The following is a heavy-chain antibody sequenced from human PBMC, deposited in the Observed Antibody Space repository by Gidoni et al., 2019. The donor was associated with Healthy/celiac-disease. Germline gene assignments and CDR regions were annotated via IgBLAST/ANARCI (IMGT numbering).Heavy chain of an antibody. V-gene: IGHV3-21*01. CDR3: ARDIAVAHGGAFDI. CDR1: GFTFSSYS. D-gene: IGHD6-19*01. CDR2: ISSSSSYI. J-gene: IGHJ3*02. Sequence: EVQLVESGGGLVKPGGSLRLSCAASGFTFSSYSMNWVRQAPGKGLEWVSSISSSSSYIYYADSVKGRFTISRDNAKNSLYLQMNSLRAEDTAVYYCARDIAVAHGGAFDIWGQGTMVTVSS.